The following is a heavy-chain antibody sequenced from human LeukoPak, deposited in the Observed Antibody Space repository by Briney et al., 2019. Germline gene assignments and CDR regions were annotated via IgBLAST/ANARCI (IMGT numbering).Heavy chain of an antibody. CDR2: ISYDGSNK. Sequence: GRSLRLSCAASGFTFSSYGMHWVRQAPGKGLEWVAVISYDGSNKYYADSVKGRFTISRDNSKNTLYLQMNSLRAEDTAVYYCAKDGAYSSSWHDAFDIWGQGTMVTVSS. CDR1: GFTFSSYG. V-gene: IGHV3-30*18. CDR3: AKDGAYSSSWHDAFDI. J-gene: IGHJ3*02. D-gene: IGHD6-13*01.